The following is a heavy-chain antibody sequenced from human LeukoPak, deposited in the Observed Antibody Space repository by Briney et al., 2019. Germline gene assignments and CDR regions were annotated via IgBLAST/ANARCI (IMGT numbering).Heavy chain of an antibody. J-gene: IGHJ4*02. CDR3: ARQNYYDSSGYAGFDY. D-gene: IGHD3-22*01. Sequence: SETLSLTCTVSGGSISSGSYYWSWIRQPAGKGLEWIGRIYTSGSTNYNPSLKSRVTISVDTSKNQFSLKLSSVTAADTAVYYCARQNYYDSSGYAGFDYWGQGTLVTVSS. CDR2: IYTSGST. V-gene: IGHV4-61*02. CDR1: GGSISSGSYY.